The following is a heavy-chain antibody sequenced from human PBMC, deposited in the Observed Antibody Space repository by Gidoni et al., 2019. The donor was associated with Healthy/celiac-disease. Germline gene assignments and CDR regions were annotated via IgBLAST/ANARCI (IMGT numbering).Heavy chain of an antibody. D-gene: IGHD6-19*01. CDR1: GGSISSSNW. CDR2: IYHSGST. J-gene: IGHJ5*02. CDR3: ARERWSIAVAGTVRWFDP. V-gene: IGHV4-4*02. Sequence: QVQLQESGPGLEKPSGTLSLTCAVSGGSISSSNWWSWVRQPPGKGLEWSGEIYHSGSTNYNPSLKSRVTISVDKSKNQFSLKLSSVTAADTAVYYCARERWSIAVAGTVRWFDPWGQGTLVTVSS.